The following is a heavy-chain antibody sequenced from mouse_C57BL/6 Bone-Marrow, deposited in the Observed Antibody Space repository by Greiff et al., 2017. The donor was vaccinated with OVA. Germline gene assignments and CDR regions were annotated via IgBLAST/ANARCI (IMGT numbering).Heavy chain of an antibody. CDR1: GFTFSDYY. Sequence: EVQVVESGGGLVQPGGSLKLSCAASGFTFSDYYMYWVRQTPEKRLEWVAYISNGGGSTYYPDTVKGRFTISRDNAKNTLYLQMSRLKSEDTAMYYWARQMYYGSKGSCYFDYWGQGTTLTVSS. CDR2: ISNGGGST. J-gene: IGHJ2*01. D-gene: IGHD1-1*01. CDR3: ARQMYYGSKGSCYFDY. V-gene: IGHV5-12*01.